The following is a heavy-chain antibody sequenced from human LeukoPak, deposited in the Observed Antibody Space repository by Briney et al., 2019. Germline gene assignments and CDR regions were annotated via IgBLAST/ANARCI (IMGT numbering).Heavy chain of an antibody. D-gene: IGHD6-13*01. CDR2: ISSSGSTI. CDR1: GFTVSSNY. V-gene: IGHV3-11*01. Sequence: GGSLRLSCAASGFTVSSNYMSWVRQAPGKGLEWVSYISSSGSTIYYADSVKGRFTISRDNAKNSLYLQMNSLRAEDTAVYYCARDSSSWYDDFDYWGQGTLVTVSS. J-gene: IGHJ4*02. CDR3: ARDSSSWYDDFDY.